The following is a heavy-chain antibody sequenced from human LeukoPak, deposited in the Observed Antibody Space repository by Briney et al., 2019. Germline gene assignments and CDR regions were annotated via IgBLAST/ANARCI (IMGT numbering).Heavy chain of an antibody. CDR2: IYHSGST. Sequence: SETLSLTXAVSGYSISSGYYWGWIRQPPGKGLEWIGSIYHSGSTYYNPSLKSRVTISVDTSKNQFSLKLSSVTAADTAVYYCARQLGVLRFLEWTPQGGYWGQGTLVTVSS. CDR1: GYSISSGYY. V-gene: IGHV4-38-2*01. D-gene: IGHD3-3*01. CDR3: ARQLGVLRFLEWTPQGGY. J-gene: IGHJ4*02.